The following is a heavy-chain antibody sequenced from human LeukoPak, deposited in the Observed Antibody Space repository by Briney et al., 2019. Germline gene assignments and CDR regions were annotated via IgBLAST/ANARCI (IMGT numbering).Heavy chain of an antibody. Sequence: GGSLRLSCAASGFPFSNYAMSWVRQAPGKGLECVSAISGSGVSTYYAASVKGRFTISRDNSKNTLYLQMNSLSAEDTAVYYCAKGYSNFPYYYYYGIDVWGQGTTVTVSS. D-gene: IGHD6-13*01. CDR1: GFPFSNYA. CDR3: AKGYSNFPYYYYYGIDV. CDR2: ISGSGVST. V-gene: IGHV3-23*01. J-gene: IGHJ6*02.